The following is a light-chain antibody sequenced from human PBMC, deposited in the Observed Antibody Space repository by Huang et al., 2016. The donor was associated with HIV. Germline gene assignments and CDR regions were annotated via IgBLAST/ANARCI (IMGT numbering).Light chain of an antibody. CDR1: QGVSSY. CDR3: QQRSKGGT. CDR2: DAS. Sequence: EIVLTQSPATLSLSPGERATLSCRASQGVSSYLAWYQQKPGQAHRLLIYDASNRATCIPARFSGSGSVTDFTLTISSLEPEDFAVYYCQQRSKGGTFGPGTKVDIK. V-gene: IGKV3-11*01. J-gene: IGKJ3*01.